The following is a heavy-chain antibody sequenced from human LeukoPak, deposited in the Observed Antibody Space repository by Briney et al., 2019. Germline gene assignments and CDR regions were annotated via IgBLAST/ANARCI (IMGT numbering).Heavy chain of an antibody. CDR1: GFTFSSYG. Sequence: GGSLRLSCAASGFTFSSYGMHWVRQAPGKGLEWVAAISYDGSNKYYADSVKGRFTISRDNSKNTLYLQMNSLRAEDTAVYYCAKDRSTSYPHWYFDLWGRGTLVTVSS. CDR3: AKDRSTSYPHWYFDL. V-gene: IGHV3-30*18. D-gene: IGHD2-2*01. J-gene: IGHJ2*01. CDR2: ISYDGSNK.